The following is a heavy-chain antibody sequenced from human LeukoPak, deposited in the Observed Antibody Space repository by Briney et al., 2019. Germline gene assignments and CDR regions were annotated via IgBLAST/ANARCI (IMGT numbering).Heavy chain of an antibody. D-gene: IGHD2-2*01. CDR1: GYTFTGYY. CDR2: INPNSGGT. CDR3: ARVAYCSSTSCYADAFDY. J-gene: IGHJ4*02. V-gene: IGHV1-2*02. Sequence: ASVKVSCKASGYTFTGYYMHWVRQAPGQGLEWMGWINPNSGGTNYAQKFQGRVTMTRDTSISTAYMELSRLRSDDTAVYYCARVAYCSSTSCYADAFDYWGQGILVTVSS.